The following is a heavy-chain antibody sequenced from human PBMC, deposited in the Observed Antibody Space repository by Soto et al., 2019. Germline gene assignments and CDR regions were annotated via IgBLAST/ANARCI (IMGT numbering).Heavy chain of an antibody. CDR1: GYTFTSYA. J-gene: IGHJ3*02. CDR3: ARAQGVDAFDI. CDR2: INAGNGNT. Sequence: ASVKVSCKASGYTFTSYAMHWVRQAPRQRLEWMGWINAGNGNTKYSQKFQGRVTITRDTSASTAYMELSSLRSEDTAVYYCARAQGVDAFDIWGQGTMVTVSS. V-gene: IGHV1-3*01.